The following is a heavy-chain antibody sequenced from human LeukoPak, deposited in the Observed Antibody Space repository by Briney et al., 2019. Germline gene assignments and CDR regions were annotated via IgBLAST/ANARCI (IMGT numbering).Heavy chain of an antibody. V-gene: IGHV4-4*08. CDR1: GGSVSSYY. CDR3: ARGGYSGYDRDAFDI. D-gene: IGHD5-12*01. CDR2: IHNSGRT. Sequence: SETLSLTCSVSGGSVSSYYWSWIRQSPGKGLEWIGYIHNSGRTNYNPSLKSRVTGFVDTSKNQVSLRLSSVTAADTAVYYCARGGYSGYDRDAFDIWGQGTMVTVSS. J-gene: IGHJ3*02.